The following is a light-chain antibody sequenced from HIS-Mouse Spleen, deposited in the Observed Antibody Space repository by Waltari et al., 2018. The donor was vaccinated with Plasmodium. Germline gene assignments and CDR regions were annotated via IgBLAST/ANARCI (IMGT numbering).Light chain of an antibody. CDR2: GAS. CDR3: QQYNNWPPYT. V-gene: IGKV3-15*01. CDR1: QSVSST. J-gene: IGKJ2*01. Sequence: EIVMTQSPATLSVSPGERATLSCRASQSVSSTLAWYQQKPGQAPRLLNYGASTRATGIPARFSGSGSGTEFTLTISSMQSEDFAVYYCQQYNNWPPYTFGQGTKLEIK.